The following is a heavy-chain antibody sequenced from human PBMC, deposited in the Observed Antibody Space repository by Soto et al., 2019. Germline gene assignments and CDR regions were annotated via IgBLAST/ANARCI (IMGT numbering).Heavy chain of an antibody. CDR2: ISYDGINK. Sequence: GSLRLSCAASGFTFNTYGMHWVRQAPGKGLEWVAAISYDGINKYYVDSVKGRFTISRDNSKNTLYVQMNSLRAEDTALYYCARSPQPTRGIHWYFDLWGRGILVTSPQ. D-gene: IGHD1-26*01. CDR3: ARSPQPTRGIHWYFDL. V-gene: IGHV3-30*03. CDR1: GFTFNTYG. J-gene: IGHJ2*01.